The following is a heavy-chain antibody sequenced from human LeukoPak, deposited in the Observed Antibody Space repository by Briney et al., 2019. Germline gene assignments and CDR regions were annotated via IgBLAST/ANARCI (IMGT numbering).Heavy chain of an antibody. Sequence: GGSLRLSCAASGFTFSSYAMSWVRQAPGKGLEWVSAISGSGGSTYYADSVKGRFTISRDNSKNTLYLQMNSLRAEDTAVYYCARVGTVGATDMGIASEASHYYFDYWGQGTLVTVSS. D-gene: IGHD1-26*01. CDR2: ISGSGGST. J-gene: IGHJ4*02. V-gene: IGHV3-23*01. CDR3: ARVGTVGATDMGIASEASHYYFDY. CDR1: GFTFSSYA.